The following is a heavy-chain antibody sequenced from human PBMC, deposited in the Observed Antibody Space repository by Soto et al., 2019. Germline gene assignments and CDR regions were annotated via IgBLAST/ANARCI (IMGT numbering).Heavy chain of an antibody. J-gene: IGHJ4*02. V-gene: IGHV1-69*01. CDR3: ARIPRYYYDSSVYYVSYFDY. Sequence: QVQLVQSGAEVKKPGSSVKVSCKASGGTFSSYAISWVRQAPGQGLEWMGGIIPIFGTANYAQKFQGRVTITADESTSTAYMELSSLRSEDTAVYYCARIPRYYYDSSVYYVSYFDYWGQGTLVTVSS. D-gene: IGHD3-22*01. CDR2: IIPIFGTA. CDR1: GGTFSSYA.